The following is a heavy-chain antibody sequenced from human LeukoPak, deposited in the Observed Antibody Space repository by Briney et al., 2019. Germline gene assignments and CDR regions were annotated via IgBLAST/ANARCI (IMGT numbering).Heavy chain of an antibody. J-gene: IGHJ4*01. CDR1: GFTFSSYA. Sequence: GGSLRLSCAASGFTFSSYAMSWVRQAPGKGLEWVSAISGSGGSTYYADSVKGRFTISRDNSKNTLYLKMNSLRAEDTAVYYCAKGLLWFGQPIDYWGHGTLVTVSS. D-gene: IGHD3-10*01. V-gene: IGHV3-23*01. CDR2: ISGSGGST. CDR3: AKGLLWFGQPIDY.